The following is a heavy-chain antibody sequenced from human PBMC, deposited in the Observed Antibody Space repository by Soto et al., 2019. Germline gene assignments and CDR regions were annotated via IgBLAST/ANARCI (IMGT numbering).Heavy chain of an antibody. CDR3: ARDRGRSWAKRENYFDY. D-gene: IGHD6-13*01. CDR2: INWNGGST. CDR1: GFTFDDYG. Sequence: EVQLVESGGGVVRPGGSLRLSCAASGFTFDDYGMSWVRQAPGKGLEWVSGINWNGGSTGYADSVKGRFTISRDNAKNSLYLQMNSPGAEDTALYFCARDRGRSWAKRENYFDYWGQGTLVTVSS. V-gene: IGHV3-20*04. J-gene: IGHJ4*02.